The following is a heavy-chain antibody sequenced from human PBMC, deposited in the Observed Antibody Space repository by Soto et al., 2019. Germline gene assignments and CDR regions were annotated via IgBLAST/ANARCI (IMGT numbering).Heavy chain of an antibody. CDR3: ARDPAPTVTTLGHGLDV. CDR2: IIPVFDTA. Sequence: QVQLMQSGPEVTTPGSSVKVSCRASGGSIRRHAISWVRQAPGQGLEWMGGIIPVFDTANYAPKFQGRLTVTADESTITAYRDLTSLTSEDTAVYFCARDPAPTVTTLGHGLDVWGQGTTVTVSS. CDR1: GGSIRRHA. D-gene: IGHD4-17*01. J-gene: IGHJ6*02. V-gene: IGHV1-69*01.